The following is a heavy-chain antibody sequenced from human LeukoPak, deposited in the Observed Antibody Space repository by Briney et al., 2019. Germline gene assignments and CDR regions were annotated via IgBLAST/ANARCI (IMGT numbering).Heavy chain of an antibody. CDR3: AKEMKPWMHFDY. Sequence: GGSLRLSCVASGLSFSGQWLNWVRQAPGKGLEWVAVISHDGSNTDYTDSVKGRFTISRDNSKNTLYLQMNSLRAEDTAVYYCAKEMKPWMHFDYWGQGTLVTVSS. D-gene: IGHD5-12*01. CDR1: GLSFSGQW. V-gene: IGHV3-30*18. J-gene: IGHJ4*02. CDR2: ISHDGSNT.